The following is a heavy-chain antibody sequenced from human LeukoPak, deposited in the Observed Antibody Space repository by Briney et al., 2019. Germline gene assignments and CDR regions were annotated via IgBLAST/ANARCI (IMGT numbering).Heavy chain of an antibody. V-gene: IGHV3-20*04. CDR3: ARDAVPSGRSWFDP. J-gene: IGHJ5*02. CDR2: LNWNGGGR. Sequence: GGSLRLSCTASGFAFEDYGMNWVRQVPGKEPEWVSGLNWNGGGRRYADSVEGRFIISRDNAKGVLYLQLNDLRVEDTALYYCARDAVPSGRSWFDPWGQGTLVTVSS. D-gene: IGHD4-17*01. CDR1: GFAFEDYG.